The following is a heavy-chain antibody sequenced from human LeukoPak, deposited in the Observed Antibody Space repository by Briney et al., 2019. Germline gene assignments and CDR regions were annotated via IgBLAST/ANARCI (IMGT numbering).Heavy chain of an antibody. D-gene: IGHD4-17*01. CDR1: GFTFSSYW. CDR3: ARDLYGDYEAY. CDR2: INSDGSST. Sequence: PGGSLRLSCAASGFTFSSYWMHWVRQAPGMGLVWVSRINSDGSSTSYADSVKGRFTISRDNAKNTLYLQMNSLRAEDTAVYYCARDLYGDYEAYWGQGTLVTVSS. J-gene: IGHJ4*02. V-gene: IGHV3-74*01.